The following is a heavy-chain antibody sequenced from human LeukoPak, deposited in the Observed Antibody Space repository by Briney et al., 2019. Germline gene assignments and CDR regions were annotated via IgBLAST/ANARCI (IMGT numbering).Heavy chain of an antibody. CDR1: GGSISSGDYY. V-gene: IGHV4-30-4*01. D-gene: IGHD6-6*01. Sequence: SQTLSLTCTVSGGSISSGDYYWSWIRQPPGKGLEWIGYIYYSGSTYYNPSLKSRVTISVDTSKNQFSLKLSSVTAADTAVYSCPSRPSSSWEGYYYYGMTSGAKGLRSPSP. CDR3: PSRPSSSWEGYYYYGMTS. CDR2: IYYSGST. J-gene: IGHJ6*02.